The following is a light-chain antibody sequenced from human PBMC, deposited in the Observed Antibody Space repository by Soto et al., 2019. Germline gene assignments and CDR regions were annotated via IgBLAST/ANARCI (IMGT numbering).Light chain of an antibody. Sequence: DIQMTQSPSSLSASVGDRVAITCRTSQSISTHLNWYQQKPGRPPKLLIYDASTLQGGVPSRFSGGGSGKDFTLTITSLQPEDFATCDCQQSHNTPNTFGGGTRVEI. V-gene: IGKV1-39*01. J-gene: IGKJ4*01. CDR1: QSISTH. CDR3: QQSHNTPNT. CDR2: DAS.